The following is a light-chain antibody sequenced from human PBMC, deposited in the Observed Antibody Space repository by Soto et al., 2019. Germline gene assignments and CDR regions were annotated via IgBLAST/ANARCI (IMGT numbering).Light chain of an antibody. Sequence: DIQMTQSPSTLSASVGDRVSITCRASQSLNSWLAWYQQKPGKAPKLLIYKTSTLGSGVPSRFSGSGSGTEFTLTISSLQPDDFATYYCQQYNTYPWTFGQGTKVDIK. CDR1: QSLNSW. V-gene: IGKV1-5*03. J-gene: IGKJ1*01. CDR2: KTS. CDR3: QQYNTYPWT.